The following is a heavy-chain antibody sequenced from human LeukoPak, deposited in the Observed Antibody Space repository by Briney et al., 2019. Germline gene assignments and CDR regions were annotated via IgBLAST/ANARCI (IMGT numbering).Heavy chain of an antibody. Sequence: GGSLRLSCAASGFTFSSYAMSWVRQAPGKGLEWVSAISGSGGSTYYADSVKGRFTISRANSKKTLYLQMNSLRAEDTAVYYCAKDRWYCGGDCYSYYFDYWGQGTLVTVSS. D-gene: IGHD2-21*01. CDR2: ISGSGGST. CDR3: AKDRWYCGGDCYSYYFDY. CDR1: GFTFSSYA. V-gene: IGHV3-23*01. J-gene: IGHJ4*02.